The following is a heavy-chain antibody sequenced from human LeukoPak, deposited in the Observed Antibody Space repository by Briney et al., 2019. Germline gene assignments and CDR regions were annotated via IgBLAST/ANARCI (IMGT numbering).Heavy chain of an antibody. J-gene: IGHJ6*02. CDR3: ARRPNYYDSSGYPYGMDV. CDR2: IYSGGST. CDR1: GFTVSSNY. Sequence: GGSLRLSCAASGFTVSSNYMSWVRQAPGKGLEWVSVIYSGGSTYYADSVKGRFTISRDNSKNTLYLQMNSLRAEDTAVYYCARRPNYYDSSGYPYGMDVWGQGTTVTVSS. D-gene: IGHD3-22*01. V-gene: IGHV3-53*01.